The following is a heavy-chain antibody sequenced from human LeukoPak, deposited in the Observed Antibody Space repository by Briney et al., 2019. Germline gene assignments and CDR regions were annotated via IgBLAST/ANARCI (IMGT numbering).Heavy chain of an antibody. V-gene: IGHV4-59*08. CDR1: GGSISSYY. Sequence: SETLSLTCTVSGGSISSYYWSWIRQPPGKGLEWIGYIYYSGSTNYNPSLKSRVTISGDTSKNQFSLKLSSVTAADTAVYYCARLAYSAAGSFNFDYWGQGTLVTVSS. CDR2: IYYSGST. CDR3: ARLAYSAAGSFNFDY. J-gene: IGHJ4*02. D-gene: IGHD6-13*01.